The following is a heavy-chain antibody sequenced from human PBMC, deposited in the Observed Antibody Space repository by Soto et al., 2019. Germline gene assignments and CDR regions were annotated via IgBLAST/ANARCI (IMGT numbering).Heavy chain of an antibody. CDR2: INHSGST. J-gene: IGHJ4*02. CDR3: ARGGIVVVPAAIDS. Sequence: SETLSLTCAVYGGSFSGYYWSWIRQPPGKGLEWIGEINHSGSTTYNPSLKSRVTISVDTSKNKFSLKLSSVTAADTAVYYCARGGIVVVPAAIDSWGQGTLVTVSS. CDR1: GGSFSGYY. V-gene: IGHV4-34*01. D-gene: IGHD2-2*01.